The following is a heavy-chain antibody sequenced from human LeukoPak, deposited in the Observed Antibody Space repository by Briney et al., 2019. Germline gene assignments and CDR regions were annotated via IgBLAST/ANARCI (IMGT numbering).Heavy chain of an antibody. CDR3: ARDLGQYYDTSDNWFDP. CDR2: INSDGINT. CDR1: GFTFSNYW. Sequence: GGSLRLSCAASGFTFSNYWTHWVRQAPGKGLVWVSRINSDGINTSYADSVKGRFTISRDNAKNTLNLQMNSLRAEDAAVYYCARDLGQYYDTSDNWFDPWGQGTLVTVSS. D-gene: IGHD3-22*01. V-gene: IGHV3-74*01. J-gene: IGHJ5*02.